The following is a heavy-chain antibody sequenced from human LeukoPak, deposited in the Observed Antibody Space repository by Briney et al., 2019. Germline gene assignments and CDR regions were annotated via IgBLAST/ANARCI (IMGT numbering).Heavy chain of an antibody. CDR1: GYTFTSYY. Sequence: GASVKVSCKASGYTFTSYYMHWVRQAPGQGLEWMGIINPSGGSTSYAQKFQGRVTMTRDTSTSTVYMELSSLRSEDTAVYYCARDSRLMTTVVINTEGIDYWGQGTLVTVSS. V-gene: IGHV1-46*01. J-gene: IGHJ4*02. CDR3: ARDSRLMTTVVINTEGIDY. CDR2: INPSGGST. D-gene: IGHD4-23*01.